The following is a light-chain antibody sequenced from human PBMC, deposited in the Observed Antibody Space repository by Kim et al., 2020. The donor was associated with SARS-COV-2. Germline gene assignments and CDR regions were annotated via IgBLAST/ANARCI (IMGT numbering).Light chain of an antibody. Sequence: EIVLTQSPDTLSLSPGERATLSCRAGQPVSGSYFAWYQQRPGQPPRLLIYGASNRAADTPDRFSGSGSGTDFTLSISSLEPEDFALYYCQQSSSSPLTFGGGTKVDIK. J-gene: IGKJ4*01. CDR3: QQSSSSPLT. CDR2: GAS. V-gene: IGKV3-20*01. CDR1: QPVSGSY.